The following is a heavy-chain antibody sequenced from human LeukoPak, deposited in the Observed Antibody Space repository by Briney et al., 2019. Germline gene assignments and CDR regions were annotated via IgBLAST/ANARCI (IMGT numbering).Heavy chain of an antibody. Sequence: SETLSLTCTVSGGFISGYYWNWIRQSPGKGLEWIGYIFYTGDTDYNPSLRSRVTMSVDRSNNRFSLQLASVSTADSAFYYCARAYRLTSPRGFDPWGPGILVTVSS. D-gene: IGHD3-16*02. CDR1: GGFISGYY. CDR2: IFYTGDT. V-gene: IGHV4-59*01. J-gene: IGHJ5*02. CDR3: ARAYRLTSPRGFDP.